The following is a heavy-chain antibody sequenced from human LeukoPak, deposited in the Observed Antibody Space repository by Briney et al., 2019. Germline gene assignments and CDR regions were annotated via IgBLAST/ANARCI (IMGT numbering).Heavy chain of an antibody. D-gene: IGHD3-22*01. J-gene: IGHJ4*02. V-gene: IGHV3-49*03. Sequence: GGSLRLSCTASGFTCGDYAMSWFRQAPGKGLEWVGLIRSKAYGGTTEYAASVKGRFTISRDDSKSIAYLQMNSLKTEDTAVYYCTRDPDYYDSSGYPDWGQGTLVTVSP. CDR2: IRSKAYGGTT. CDR3: TRDPDYYDSSGYPD. CDR1: GFTCGDYA.